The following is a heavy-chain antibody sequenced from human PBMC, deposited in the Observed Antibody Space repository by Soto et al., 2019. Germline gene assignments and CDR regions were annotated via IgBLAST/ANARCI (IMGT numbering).Heavy chain of an antibody. CDR3: ARDREAGYNFYYGMDV. V-gene: IGHV4-4*07. J-gene: IGHJ6*02. D-gene: IGHD6-19*01. Sequence: ETLSLTCSVSGADINTYSWTWIRQPAGKGLEWIGRIYTSASINYNPSLKGRVTLSVDTSTNQVSLRLASVTAADTAIYYCARDREAGYNFYYGMDVWGQGTTVTVSS. CDR2: IYTSASI. CDR1: GADINTYS.